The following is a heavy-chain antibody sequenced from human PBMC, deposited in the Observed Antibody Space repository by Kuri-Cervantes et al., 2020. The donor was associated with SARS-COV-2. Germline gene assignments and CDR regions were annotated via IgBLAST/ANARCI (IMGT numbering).Heavy chain of an antibody. D-gene: IGHD3-16*02. Sequence: GGSLRLSCAASGFTFSSYWMSWVRQAPGKGLEWVANIKQDGSEKYYVDSVKGRFTISRDNAKNSLYLQMNSLRAEDTAVYYCAREDDYVWGSYRSVWGDAFDIWGQGKRVT. V-gene: IGHV3-7*01. CDR1: GFTFSSYW. J-gene: IGHJ3*02. CDR2: IKQDGSEK. CDR3: AREDDYVWGSYRSVWGDAFDI.